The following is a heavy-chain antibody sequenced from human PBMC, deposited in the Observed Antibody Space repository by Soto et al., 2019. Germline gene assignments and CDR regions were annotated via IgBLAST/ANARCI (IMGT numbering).Heavy chain of an antibody. Sequence: GGSLRLSCAASGFTFSSYSMNWVRQAPGKGLEWVSSISSSSSYIYYADSVKGRFTISRDNAKNSLYLQMNSLRAEDTAVYYCARDSLPLEWLLLPYNWFDPWGQGTLVTVSS. CDR2: ISSSSSYI. J-gene: IGHJ5*02. V-gene: IGHV3-21*01. D-gene: IGHD3-3*01. CDR3: ARDSLPLEWLLLPYNWFDP. CDR1: GFTFSSYS.